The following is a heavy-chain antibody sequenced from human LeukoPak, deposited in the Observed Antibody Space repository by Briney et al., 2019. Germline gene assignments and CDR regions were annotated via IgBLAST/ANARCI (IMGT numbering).Heavy chain of an antibody. CDR3: ARNYDFWSGYSDY. CDR2: ISSSGSTI. V-gene: IGHV3-11*04. Sequence: GGSLRLSCAASGLTFINAWMSWVRQAPGKGLEWVSYISSSGSTIYYADSVKGRFTISRDNTENSLYLQMNSLRAEDTAVYYCARNYDFWSGYSDYWGQGTLVTVSS. J-gene: IGHJ4*02. D-gene: IGHD3-3*01. CDR1: GLTFINAW.